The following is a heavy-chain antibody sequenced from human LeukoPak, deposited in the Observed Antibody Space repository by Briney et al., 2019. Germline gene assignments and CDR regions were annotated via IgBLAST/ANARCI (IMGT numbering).Heavy chain of an antibody. V-gene: IGHV4-59*11. J-gene: IGHJ5*02. Sequence: SETLSLTCTVSGGSISSHYWSWIRQPPGKGLEWIGYIYCSGSTNYNPSLKSRVTISVDTSKNQFSLKLSSVTAADTAVYYCARSGYNWNYGNWFDPWGQGTLVTVSS. CDR1: GGSISSHY. CDR3: ARSGYNWNYGNWFDP. CDR2: IYCSGST. D-gene: IGHD1-7*01.